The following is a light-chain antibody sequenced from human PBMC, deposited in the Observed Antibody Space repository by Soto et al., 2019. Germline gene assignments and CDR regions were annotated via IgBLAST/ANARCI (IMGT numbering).Light chain of an antibody. V-gene: IGKV3-11*01. Sequence: VLTQSPATLSLSPGERATLSCRASQSIHTCLAWYQQQSGTPPRLVIYDSTLRANGVPDRFGGSRSGTEFTLTINSLEPEDFAVYYCQQRNVWPPITFGQGTLLEIK. CDR2: DST. J-gene: IGKJ5*01. CDR3: QQRNVWPPIT. CDR1: QSIHTC.